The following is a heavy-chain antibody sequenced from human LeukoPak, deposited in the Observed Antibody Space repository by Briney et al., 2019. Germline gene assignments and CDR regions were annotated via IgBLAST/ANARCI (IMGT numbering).Heavy chain of an antibody. V-gene: IGHV4-59*01. CDR3: ARETDSSGFLTFDY. Sequence: SETLSLTCTVSGGSISSYYWSWIRQSPGKGLEWIAYIYYSGSTNYNPSLKSRVTISVDTSKNQFSLKLNSVTAADTAVYYCARETDSSGFLTFDYWGQGTLVTVSS. CDR2: IYYSGST. CDR1: GGSISSYY. J-gene: IGHJ4*02. D-gene: IGHD3-22*01.